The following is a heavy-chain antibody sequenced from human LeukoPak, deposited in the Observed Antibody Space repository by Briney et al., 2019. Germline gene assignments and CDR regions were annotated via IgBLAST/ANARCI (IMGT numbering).Heavy chain of an antibody. D-gene: IGHD5-12*01. Sequence: GGSLRLSCAASGFTFSSHGMHWVRQAPGKGLEWVAVIWYDGSNKYYADSVKGRFTISRDNSKNTLYLQMNSLRAEDTAVYYCARGPSAYPKCFDYWGQGTLVTVSS. CDR2: IWYDGSNK. J-gene: IGHJ4*02. V-gene: IGHV3-33*01. CDR1: GFTFSSHG. CDR3: ARGPSAYPKCFDY.